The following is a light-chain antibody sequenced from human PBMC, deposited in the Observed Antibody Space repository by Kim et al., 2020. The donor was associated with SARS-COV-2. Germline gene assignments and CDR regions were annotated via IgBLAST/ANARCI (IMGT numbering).Light chain of an antibody. CDR2: RAS. Sequence: ASVVDRVTISCRARQGISNFLAWYQQKPGEVPKLLIYRASTLQSGVPSRFSGSGSETEFILTISSLQPEDVATYYCQKYNSAPLTFGGGTKVDIK. CDR3: QKYNSAPLT. CDR1: QGISNF. J-gene: IGKJ4*01. V-gene: IGKV1-27*01.